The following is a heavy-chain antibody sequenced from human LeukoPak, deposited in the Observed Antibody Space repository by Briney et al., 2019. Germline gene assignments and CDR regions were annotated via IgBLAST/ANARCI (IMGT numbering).Heavy chain of an antibody. Sequence: PGGSLRLSCAASGFTFSSYSMNWVRQAPGKGLEWVSSISSSSSYIYYADSVKGRFTISRDNAKNSLYLQMNSLRAEDTAVYYCARDTYHMAGMDVWGQGTTVTVSS. V-gene: IGHV3-21*01. CDR2: ISSSSSYI. J-gene: IGHJ6*02. D-gene: IGHD2-2*01. CDR1: GFTFSSYS. CDR3: ARDTYHMAGMDV.